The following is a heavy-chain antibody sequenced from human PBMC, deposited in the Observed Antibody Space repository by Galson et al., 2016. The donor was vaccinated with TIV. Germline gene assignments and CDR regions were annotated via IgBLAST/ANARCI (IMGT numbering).Heavy chain of an antibody. Sequence: SLRLSCAASGFSLSRYEVNWVRQAPGKGLEWISYMTTTGDTIYYADSVQGRFIISRDSARVYLQMNSLRAEDTAVYFCAREWYYFDNNGYPDYNYGMDVWGQGTAVTVSS. CDR3: AREWYYFDNNGYPDYNYGMDV. CDR2: MTTTGDTI. D-gene: IGHD3-22*01. CDR1: GFSLSRYE. J-gene: IGHJ6*02. V-gene: IGHV3-48*03.